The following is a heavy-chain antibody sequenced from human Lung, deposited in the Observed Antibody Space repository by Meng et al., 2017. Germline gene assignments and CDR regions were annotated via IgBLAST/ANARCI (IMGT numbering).Heavy chain of an antibody. Sequence: VQLQESGPGLVKPSGTLSITCAVSGGSITSSTWWSWVRQTPGKGLEWFGEIFHSGSTNYNPPLESRVTISVDKSKNQFSLKVYSVTAADTATYYCARFDISSSGRGDYWGQGILVTVPS. J-gene: IGHJ4*02. CDR1: GGSITSSTW. CDR3: ARFDISSSGRGDY. D-gene: IGHD1-26*01. V-gene: IGHV4-4*02. CDR2: IFHSGST.